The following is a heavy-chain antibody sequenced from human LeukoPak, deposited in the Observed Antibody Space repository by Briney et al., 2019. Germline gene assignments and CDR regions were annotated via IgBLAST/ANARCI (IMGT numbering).Heavy chain of an antibody. Sequence: SETLSLTCTVSGGSISSSIYYWGWIRQPPGKGLEWIGSIYYSGNTYYNPSLKSRVTMSVDRSTNEFSLTVRSVTAADTALYYCARGLPSYGDYVDYYSYMDVWGKGTTVTVSS. CDR1: GGSISSSIYY. CDR3: ARGLPSYGDYVDYYSYMDV. D-gene: IGHD4-17*01. V-gene: IGHV4-39*07. CDR2: IYYSGNT. J-gene: IGHJ6*03.